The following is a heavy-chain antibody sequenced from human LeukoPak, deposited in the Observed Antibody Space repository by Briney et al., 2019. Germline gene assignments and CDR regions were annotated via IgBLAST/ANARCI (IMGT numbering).Heavy chain of an antibody. V-gene: IGHV1-8*01. CDR3: ARALSWTTDSYYYMDV. Sequence: VASVNVSCKASGYTFTSYDINWVRQATGQGLEWMGWRNPHSSNTGYVEKFQGRVKMTQHPSITTAYIELSSLRSKDTAVYYCARALSWTTDSYYYMDVWGKGTTVTVSS. D-gene: IGHD3/OR15-3a*01. J-gene: IGHJ6*03. CDR2: RNPHSSNT. CDR1: GYTFTSYD.